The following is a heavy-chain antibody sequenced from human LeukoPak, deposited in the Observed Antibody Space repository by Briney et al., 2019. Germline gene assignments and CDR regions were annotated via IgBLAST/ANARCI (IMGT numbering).Heavy chain of an antibody. V-gene: IGHV1-69*04. CDR1: GGTFSSYA. CDR2: IIPILGIA. J-gene: IGHJ4*02. Sequence: SVKVSCKASGGTFSSYAISWVRQAPGQGLEWMGRIIPILGIANYAQKFQGRVTITADKSTSTAYMELSSLRSEDTAVYYCARSLRFLEWLFSGERSFYFDYWGQGTLVTVSS. CDR3: ARSLRFLEWLFSGERSFYFDY. D-gene: IGHD3-3*01.